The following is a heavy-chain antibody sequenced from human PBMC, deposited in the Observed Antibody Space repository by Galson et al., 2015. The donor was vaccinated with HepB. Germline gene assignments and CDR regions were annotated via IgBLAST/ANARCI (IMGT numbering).Heavy chain of an antibody. CDR1: GTSISSYY. Sequence: ETLSLTCTVSGTSISSYYWSWIRQPAGKGLEWIGRIYTSGSTDYSPSLKSRVTVSVDKSKNQFSLKLSSVTAADTAVYYCARDPALDCSGCSLWFDPWGQGTLVTVSS. D-gene: IGHD2-15*01. CDR2: IYTSGST. CDR3: ARDPALDCSGCSLWFDP. V-gene: IGHV4-4*07. J-gene: IGHJ5*02.